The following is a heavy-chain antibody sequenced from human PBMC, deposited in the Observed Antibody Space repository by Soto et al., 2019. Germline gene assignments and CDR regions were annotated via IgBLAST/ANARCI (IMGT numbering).Heavy chain of an antibody. V-gene: IGHV2-70*04. CDR2: IDWDDDK. CDR1: GFSLSTSGMR. Sequence: ESGPTLVNPTQTLTLTCTFSGFSLSTSGMRVSWIRQPPGKALEWLARIDWDDDKFCNTSLKTRLTISKDSSKNQVVLTMTNMDPVDTATYYCARMFHCSGGTCPFDYWGQGALVTAPQ. D-gene: IGHD2-15*01. J-gene: IGHJ4*02. CDR3: ARMFHCSGGTCPFDY.